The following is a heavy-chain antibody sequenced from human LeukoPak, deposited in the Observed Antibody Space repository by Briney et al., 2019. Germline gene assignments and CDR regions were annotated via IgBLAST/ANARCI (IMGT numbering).Heavy chain of an antibody. V-gene: IGHV4-38-2*02. CDR2: IYHSGST. J-gene: IGHJ6*03. D-gene: IGHD3-10*01. Sequence: SETLSLTCTVSGYSISSGYYWGWIRQPPGKGLEWIGSIYHSGSTYYNPSLKSRVTISVDTSKNQFSLKLSSVTAADTAAYFCARSGHYYGSGSYYFNYYYYYYMDVWGKGTTVTISS. CDR3: ARSGHYYGSGSYYFNYYYYYYMDV. CDR1: GYSISSGYY.